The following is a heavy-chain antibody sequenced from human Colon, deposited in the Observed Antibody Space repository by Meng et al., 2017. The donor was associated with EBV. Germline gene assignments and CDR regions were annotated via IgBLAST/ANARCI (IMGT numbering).Heavy chain of an antibody. J-gene: IGHJ4*02. V-gene: IGHV3-11*01. CDR2: ISSSGSPI. CDR3: ARDLWGYFGSGSPVDY. D-gene: IGHD3-10*01. Sequence: QVQLVESGGGLVKPGGSLRLCCAASGFTFSDYYMNWIRQAPGKGLEWVSYISSSGSPIYYADSVKGRFTISRDNAKNSLSLQMNSLRAEDTAVYYCARDLWGYFGSGSPVDYWGQGTRVTVYS. CDR1: GFTFSDYY.